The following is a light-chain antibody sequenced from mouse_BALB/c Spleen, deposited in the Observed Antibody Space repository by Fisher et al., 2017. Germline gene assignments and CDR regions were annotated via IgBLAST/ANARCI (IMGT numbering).Light chain of an antibody. Sequence: IVLTQSPAIMSASPGERVTMTCSASSSVSSSYLYWYQQKSGSSPKLWIYSISNLASGVPARFSGSGSGTSYSLTISSMEAEDAATYYCQQWSSNPPTFGAGTKLELK. CDR1: SSVSSSY. CDR2: SIS. V-gene: IGKV4-79*01. CDR3: QQWSSNPPT. J-gene: IGKJ5*01.